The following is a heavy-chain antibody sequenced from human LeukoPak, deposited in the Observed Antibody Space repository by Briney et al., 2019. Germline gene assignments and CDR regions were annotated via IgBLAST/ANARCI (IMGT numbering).Heavy chain of an antibody. Sequence: SVKVSCKASGGTFSSYAISWVRQAPGQGLEWMGGIIPIFGTANYAQTFQGRVTITTDESTSTAYMELSSLRSEDTAVYYCASQRGPVIYSGSPGAFDIWGQGTMVTVSS. D-gene: IGHD1-26*01. CDR2: IIPIFGTA. CDR3: ASQRGPVIYSGSPGAFDI. V-gene: IGHV1-69*05. J-gene: IGHJ3*02. CDR1: GGTFSSYA.